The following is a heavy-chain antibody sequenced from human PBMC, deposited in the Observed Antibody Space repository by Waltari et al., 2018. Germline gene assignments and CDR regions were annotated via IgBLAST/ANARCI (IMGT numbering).Heavy chain of an antibody. Sequence: QVQLVQSGAEVKKPGASVKVSCKASGDTFSGYYRHWVRQAPGQGLEWMGWINPNSGDTNYGQKFQGRVSMTWDTATTTIYLAMIRLRSDDTAVYYCARGREIGWFDPWGQGTLVTVSS. CDR1: GDTFSGYY. V-gene: IGHV1-2*02. D-gene: IGHD3-10*01. CDR2: INPNSGDT. CDR3: ARGREIGWFDP. J-gene: IGHJ5*02.